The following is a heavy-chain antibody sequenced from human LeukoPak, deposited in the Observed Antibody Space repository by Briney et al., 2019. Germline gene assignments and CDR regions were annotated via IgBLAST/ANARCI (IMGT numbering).Heavy chain of an antibody. V-gene: IGHV3-53*01. Sequence: PGGSLRLSCVASGFTVSSNYMSWVRQAPGKGLEWGSVIYSGGSTYYADSLKGRFTTYRGNSKNTLYLPMNSLRAEDTAVYYCASGSGSYRTPYYYMDVWGTGTTVTVSS. J-gene: IGHJ6*03. CDR1: GFTVSSNY. D-gene: IGHD3-10*01. CDR3: ASGSGSYRTPYYYMDV. CDR2: IYSGGST.